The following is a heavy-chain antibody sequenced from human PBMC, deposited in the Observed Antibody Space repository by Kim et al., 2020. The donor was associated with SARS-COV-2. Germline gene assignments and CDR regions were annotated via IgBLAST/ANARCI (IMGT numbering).Heavy chain of an antibody. D-gene: IGHD6-13*01. J-gene: IGHJ6*02. Sequence: ASVKVSCKASGYTFTGYYMHWVRQAPGQGLEWMGWINPNSGGTNYAQKFQGWVTMTRDTSISTAYMELSRLRSDDTAVYYCARDGSSWYRYYYYYGMDVWGQGTTVTVSS. CDR1: GYTFTGYY. CDR3: ARDGSSWYRYYYYYGMDV. CDR2: INPNSGGT. V-gene: IGHV1-2*04.